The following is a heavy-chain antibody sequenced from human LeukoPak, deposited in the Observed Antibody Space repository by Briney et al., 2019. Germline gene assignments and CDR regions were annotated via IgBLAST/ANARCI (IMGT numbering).Heavy chain of an antibody. CDR3: ARGSRIAVAGTWGY. D-gene: IGHD6-19*01. CDR2: INHSGST. V-gene: IGHV4-34*01. J-gene: IGHJ4*02. CDR1: GGSFSGYY. Sequence: SETLSLTCAVYGGSFSGYYWSWIRQPPGKGLGWIGEINHSGSTNYNPSLKSRVTISVDTSKNQFSLKLSSVTAADTAVYYCARGSRIAVAGTWGYWGQGTLVTVSS.